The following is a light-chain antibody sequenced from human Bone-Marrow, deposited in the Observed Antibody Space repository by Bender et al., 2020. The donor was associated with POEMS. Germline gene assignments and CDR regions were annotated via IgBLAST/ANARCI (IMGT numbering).Light chain of an antibody. CDR1: SSNIGAHA. CDR2: SSH. Sequence: QSVLTQPPSASGTPGQRVTISCSGGSSNIGAHAVNWYQHLPGTAPKLLIYSSHQRPSEVPDRFSGSRSGTSASLVITGLQAEDEADYYCQSYDSSLSSYVFGRGTKVTVL. CDR3: QSYDSSLSSYV. J-gene: IGLJ1*01. V-gene: IGLV1-44*01.